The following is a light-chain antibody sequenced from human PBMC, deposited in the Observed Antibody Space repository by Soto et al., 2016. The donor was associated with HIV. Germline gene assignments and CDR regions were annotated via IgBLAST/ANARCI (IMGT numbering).Light chain of an antibody. CDR3: QKYNSAPLWT. CDR1: QGISNY. CDR2: AAS. J-gene: IGKJ1*01. V-gene: IGKV1-27*01. Sequence: DIQMTQSPSALSASEGDRVTITCRASQGISNYLAWYQQKPGKVPKLLIYAASTLQSGVPSRFSGSGSGTDFTLTISSLQPDDVATYYCQKYNSAPLWTFGQGPRWKSN.